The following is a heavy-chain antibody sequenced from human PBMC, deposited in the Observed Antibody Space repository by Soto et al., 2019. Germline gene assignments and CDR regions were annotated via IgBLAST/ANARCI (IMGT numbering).Heavy chain of an antibody. J-gene: IGHJ4*02. V-gene: IGHV4-59*01. CDR1: GGSISSNY. Sequence: SETLALTCTVSGGSISSNYWTWIRQPPWKGLEWIGYISYSGSTNYNPSLKSRISMSIDASKNQLSLKLNSVTAADTAMYYCARVGRYWSATRCYACDYWGQGTLVTVS. CDR2: ISYSGST. CDR3: ARVGRYWSATRCYACDY. D-gene: IGHD2-2*01.